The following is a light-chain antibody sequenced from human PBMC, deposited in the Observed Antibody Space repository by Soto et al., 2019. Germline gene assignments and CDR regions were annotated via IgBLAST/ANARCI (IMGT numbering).Light chain of an antibody. CDR2: DVS. CDR1: SSDVGGYSY. J-gene: IGLJ1*01. V-gene: IGLV2-14*01. Sequence: LTQPASVSGSPGRSIAISCTGTSSDVGGYSYVSWYQQQPGKAPKLVISDVSNRPSGVSDRFSGSKSGNTASLTISGLQTEDEADYYCASYTTSSTYVFGTGTKVTVL. CDR3: ASYTTSSTYV.